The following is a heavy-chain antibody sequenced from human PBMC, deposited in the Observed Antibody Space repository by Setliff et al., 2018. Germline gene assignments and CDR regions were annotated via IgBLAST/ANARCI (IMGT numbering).Heavy chain of an antibody. D-gene: IGHD6-25*01. CDR2: IRNKDNSYTT. V-gene: IGHV3-72*01. Sequence: PGGSLRLSCAASGFTFSAHYMDWLRQAPGKGLEWVGRIRNKDNSYTTEYAASVKGRFTISRDDSKNTADLQMNSLRAEDTAVYYCVRDSGNSGMIDYWGQGTQVTVSS. CDR1: GFTFSAHY. J-gene: IGHJ4*02. CDR3: VRDSGNSGMIDY.